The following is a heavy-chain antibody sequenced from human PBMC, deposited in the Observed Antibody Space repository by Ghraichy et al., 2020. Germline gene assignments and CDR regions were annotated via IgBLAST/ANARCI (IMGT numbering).Heavy chain of an antibody. J-gene: IGHJ2*01. D-gene: IGHD3-22*01. CDR1: GFTFSSYA. CDR2: ISASGGIT. V-gene: IGHV3-23*01. Sequence: GGSLRLSCAASGFTFSSYAMSWVRQAPGKGLEWVSVISASGGITDYADSVKGRFTISRDNSKNTLYLQMNSLRAEDTAVYYCAKDLPYYYDSSGYYYDWYFDLWGRGTLVTVSS. CDR3: AKDLPYYYDSSGYYYDWYFDL.